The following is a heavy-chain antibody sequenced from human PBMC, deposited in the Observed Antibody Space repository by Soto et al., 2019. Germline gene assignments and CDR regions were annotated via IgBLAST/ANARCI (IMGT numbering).Heavy chain of an antibody. D-gene: IGHD2-15*01. CDR3: ASSPSVVVYCGVFDY. CDR2: IKQDGCET. J-gene: IGHJ4*02. CDR1: GLSFSTLW. V-gene: IGHV3-7*01. Sequence: EVQLVESGGGLVQPGGSLRLSCSVSGLSFSTLWMSWVRQTPGKGLEWVANIKQDGCETYYVGSVKGRFTISRDNAKNSLFLHMSSLSGEDVCVYYCASSPSVVVYCGVFDYWAEGAVVTVSS.